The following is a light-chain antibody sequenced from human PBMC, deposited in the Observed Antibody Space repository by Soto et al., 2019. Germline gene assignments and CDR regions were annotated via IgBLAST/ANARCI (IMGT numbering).Light chain of an antibody. CDR2: DVT. Sequence: QSALTQPRSVSGSPGQSVTISCTGTSSDVGGYNYVSWYQHYPGKAPKRIIYDVTKRPSGVPDRFSGSRSGNTASLTISGLQAEDEAEYYSCSYAGGYIYVFGTGTKLTVL. V-gene: IGLV2-11*01. CDR1: SSDVGGYNY. CDR3: CSYAGGYIYV. J-gene: IGLJ1*01.